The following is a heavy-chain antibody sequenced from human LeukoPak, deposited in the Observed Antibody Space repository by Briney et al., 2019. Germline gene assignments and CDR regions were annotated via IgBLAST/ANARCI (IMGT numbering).Heavy chain of an antibody. V-gene: IGHV3-30*04. CDR2: ISYDGSNE. J-gene: IGHJ4*02. CDR3: ASNAGSGWFFY. D-gene: IGHD6-19*01. Sequence: PGGSLRLSCAASGFTFSSYAMHWVRQAPGKGLEWVAVISYDGSNEYYADSVKGRFTISRDNSKNTLYLQMNSLRAEDTAVYYCASNAGSGWFFYWGQGTLVTVSS. CDR1: GFTFSSYA.